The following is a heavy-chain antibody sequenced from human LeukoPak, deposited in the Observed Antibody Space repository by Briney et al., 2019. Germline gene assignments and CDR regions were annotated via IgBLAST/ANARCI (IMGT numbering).Heavy chain of an antibody. CDR1: GYTFTSYG. D-gene: IGHD1-26*01. CDR3: AGELYSGSSFDY. J-gene: IGHJ4*02. V-gene: IGHV1-18*01. CDR2: ISVYNGNT. Sequence: ASVKVSCKASGYTFTSYGISWVRQAPGQGLEWMGWISVYNGNTNYAQKLQGRVTMTTDTSTSTAYMELRSLRSDDTAVYYCAGELYSGSSFDYWGQGTLVTVSS.